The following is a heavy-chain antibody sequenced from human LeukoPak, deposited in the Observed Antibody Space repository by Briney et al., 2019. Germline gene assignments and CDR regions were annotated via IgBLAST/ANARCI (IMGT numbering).Heavy chain of an antibody. V-gene: IGHV1-8*02. J-gene: IGHJ5*02. CDR3: ARGRDLYYYDSSGYLT. CDR1: GYTFTSYG. CDR2: MNPNSGNT. D-gene: IGHD3-22*01. Sequence: ASVKVSCKASGYTFTSYGISWVRQATGQGLEWMGWMNPNSGNTGYAQKFQGRVTMSRNTSISTAYMELSGLRSEDTAVYYCARGRDLYYYDSSGYLTWGQGTLVTVSS.